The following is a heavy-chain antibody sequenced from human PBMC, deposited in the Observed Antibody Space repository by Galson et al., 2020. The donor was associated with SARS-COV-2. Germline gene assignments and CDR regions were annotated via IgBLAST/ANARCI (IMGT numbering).Heavy chain of an antibody. D-gene: IGHD6-13*01. J-gene: IGHJ5*02. V-gene: IGHV3-48*01. Sequence: GESLKISCAASGLTFSDYSMNWVRQAPGNGLEWLSYISGSTKTIYYADSVKGRFTISRDNAKNSLYLQMNSLRAEDTAVYYCASRSITWYCRYVCGPWGQGTLVTVSS. CDR1: GLTFSDYS. CDR2: ISGSTKTI. CDR3: ASRSITWYCRYVCGP.